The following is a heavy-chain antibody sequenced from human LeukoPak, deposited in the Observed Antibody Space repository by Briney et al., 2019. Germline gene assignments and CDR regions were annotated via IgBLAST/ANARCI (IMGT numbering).Heavy chain of an antibody. Sequence: GGSLRLSCAASGFAFSSYAMSWVRQAPGKGLEWVSVIYSGGSTYYADSVKGRFTISRDNSKNTLYLQMNSLRAEDTAVYYCARLRVSVGMDVWGQGTTVTVSS. CDR1: GFAFSSYA. D-gene: IGHD6-13*01. V-gene: IGHV3-53*01. J-gene: IGHJ6*02. CDR3: ARLRVSVGMDV. CDR2: IYSGGST.